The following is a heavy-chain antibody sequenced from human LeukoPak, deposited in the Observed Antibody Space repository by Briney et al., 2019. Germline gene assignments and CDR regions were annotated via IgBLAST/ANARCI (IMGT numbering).Heavy chain of an antibody. Sequence: GGSLRLSCAASGFTFSSYAMSWVRQAPGKGLEWVSAISGSGGSTYYADSVKGRFTISRDNSKNTLYLQMSGLRAEDTAVYYCAKEIYYDSGSYPDYWGQGTLVTVSS. CDR2: ISGSGGST. D-gene: IGHD3-10*01. V-gene: IGHV3-23*01. CDR3: AKEIYYDSGSYPDY. CDR1: GFTFSSYA. J-gene: IGHJ4*02.